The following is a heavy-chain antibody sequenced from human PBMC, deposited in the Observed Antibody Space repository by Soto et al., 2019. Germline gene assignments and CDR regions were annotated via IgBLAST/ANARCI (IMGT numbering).Heavy chain of an antibody. J-gene: IGHJ4*02. D-gene: IGHD6-6*01. CDR2: ISGSGGST. V-gene: IGHV3-23*01. CDR3: AKGRLRIAAPLDY. Sequence: NWVRQAPGKGLEWVSAISGSGGSTYYADSVKGRFTISRDNSKNTLYLQMNSLRAEDTAVYYCAKGRLRIAAPLDYWGQGTLVTVSS.